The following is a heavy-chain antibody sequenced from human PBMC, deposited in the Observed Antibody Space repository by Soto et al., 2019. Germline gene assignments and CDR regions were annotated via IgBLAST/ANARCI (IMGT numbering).Heavy chain of an antibody. J-gene: IGHJ6*02. Sequence: QVQLVESGGGVVQPGRSLRLSCAASGFTFSSYGMHWVRQAPGKGLEWVAVISYDGSNKYYADSVKGRFTISRDNSKNRLYLQMNRLRAEDTAVYYCAKDPRSLLGDGAGWSVVVPAAKGDYYYYYGMDVWVPPTTVTASS. V-gene: IGHV3-30*18. CDR1: GFTFSSYG. CDR3: AKDPRSLLGDGAGWSVVVPAAKGDYYYYYGMDV. CDR2: ISYDGSNK. D-gene: IGHD2-2*01.